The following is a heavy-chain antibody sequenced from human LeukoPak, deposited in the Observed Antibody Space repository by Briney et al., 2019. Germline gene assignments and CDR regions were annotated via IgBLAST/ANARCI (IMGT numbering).Heavy chain of an antibody. J-gene: IGHJ6*02. D-gene: IGHD3-22*01. CDR1: RYTFTGYY. CDR2: INPNSGGT. Sequence: ASVKVSCKASRYTFTGYYMHWVRQAPGQGLEWMGWINPNSGGTNYAQKFQGWVTMTRDTSISTAYMELSRLRSDDTAVYYCARAPPSYYDSSGYYRGTDYYGMDVWGQGTTVTVSS. CDR3: ARAPPSYYDSSGYYRGTDYYGMDV. V-gene: IGHV1-2*04.